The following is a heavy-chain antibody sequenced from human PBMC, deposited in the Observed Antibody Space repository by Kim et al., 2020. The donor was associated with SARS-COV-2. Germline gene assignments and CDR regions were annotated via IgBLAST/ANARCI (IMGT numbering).Heavy chain of an antibody. Sequence: GGSLRLSCAASGFTFSSYGMHWVRQAPGKGLEWVAVISYDGSNKYYADSVKGRFTISRDNSKNTLYLQMNSLRAEDTAVYYCAKFWSTPAAVDYWGQGTLVTVSS. D-gene: IGHD2-2*01. CDR2: ISYDGSNK. CDR1: GFTFSSYG. V-gene: IGHV3-30*18. CDR3: AKFWSTPAAVDY. J-gene: IGHJ4*02.